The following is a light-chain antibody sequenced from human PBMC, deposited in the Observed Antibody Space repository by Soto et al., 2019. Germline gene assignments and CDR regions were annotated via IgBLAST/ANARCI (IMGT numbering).Light chain of an antibody. V-gene: IGKV1-27*01. Sequence: DIQMTQSPSSLSASVGDRVTITCRASQGISNYLAWYQQKPGKVPKLLIYAASTLQSGVPSRFSGSGSGTDFTLTISCLQPEDVATYYCQKYHSAPITFGQGKRLEIK. CDR2: AAS. CDR1: QGISNY. J-gene: IGKJ5*01. CDR3: QKYHSAPIT.